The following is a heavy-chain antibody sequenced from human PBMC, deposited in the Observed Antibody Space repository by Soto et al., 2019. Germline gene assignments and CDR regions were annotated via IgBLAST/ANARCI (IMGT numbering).Heavy chain of an antibody. J-gene: IGHJ4*02. Sequence: EVQVLDSGGGLVRPGGSLRLSCAASGFTFSDYAMNWVRQSPGTGLVWVSAISGSGSSTYYTDSVKGRFTISRDNSKNTRYLNMASLGAEDTAVYYCAKGTRYCMNGVFVVLDYWGPGTLVTVSS. CDR1: GFTFSDYA. V-gene: IGHV3-23*01. CDR2: ISGSGSST. D-gene: IGHD2-8*01. CDR3: AKGTRYCMNGVFVVLDY.